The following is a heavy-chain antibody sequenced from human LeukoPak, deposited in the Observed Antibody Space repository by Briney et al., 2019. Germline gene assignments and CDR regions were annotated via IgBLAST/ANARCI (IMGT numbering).Heavy chain of an antibody. CDR1: GYTFTSYD. CDR3: ARGLGWFSDYGDDY. CDR2: MNPNSGNT. D-gene: IGHD4-17*01. V-gene: IGHV1-8*01. J-gene: IGHJ4*02. Sequence: ASVKVSCKASGYTFTSYDINWVRQATGQGLEWMGWMNPNSGNTGYAQEFQGRVTMTRNTSISTAYMELSSLRSEDTAVYYCARGLGWFSDYGDDYWGQGTLVTVSS.